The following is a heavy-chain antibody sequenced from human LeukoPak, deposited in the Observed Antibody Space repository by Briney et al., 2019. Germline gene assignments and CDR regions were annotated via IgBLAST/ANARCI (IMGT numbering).Heavy chain of an antibody. D-gene: IGHD1-1*01. Sequence: PGGSLRLSCAASGFSFSSYSMNWARQAPGKGLEWVSSISSSSSSIYYADSVKGRFTISRDNAKNSLYLQMNSLRADDTAVYYCARGGSGNWNAPFDYWGQGTLVTVSS. CDR3: ARGGSGNWNAPFDY. V-gene: IGHV3-21*01. CDR2: ISSSSSSI. CDR1: GFSFSSYS. J-gene: IGHJ4*02.